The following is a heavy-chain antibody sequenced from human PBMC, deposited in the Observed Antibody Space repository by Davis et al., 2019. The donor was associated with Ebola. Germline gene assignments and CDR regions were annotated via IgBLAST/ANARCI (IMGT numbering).Heavy chain of an antibody. CDR3: ARGLIQLWLRGNYFDY. Sequence: PGGSLRLSCAASGFTFSSYAMSWVRQAPGKGLEWVSAISGSGGSTYYADSVKGRFTISRDNSKNTLYLQMNSLRAEDTAVYYCARGLIQLWLRGNYFDYWGQGTLVTVSS. CDR2: ISGSGGST. D-gene: IGHD5-18*01. J-gene: IGHJ4*02. CDR1: GFTFSSYA. V-gene: IGHV3-23*01.